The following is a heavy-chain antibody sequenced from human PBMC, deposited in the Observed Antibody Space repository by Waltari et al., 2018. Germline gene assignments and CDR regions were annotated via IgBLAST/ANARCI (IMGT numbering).Heavy chain of an antibody. J-gene: IGHJ4*02. CDR3: AKENPGGNTDY. Sequence: EVQLLESGGGLVQPGGSLRLSCAASGFNFSSYTLHWARWAPGKGLEWVSGISDSGGSTYYADSVKGRFTISRDNSKNTLYLQMNSLRAEDTAVYYCAKENPGGNTDYWGQGTLVIVSS. CDR1: GFNFSSYT. V-gene: IGHV3-23*01. D-gene: IGHD2-15*01. CDR2: ISDSGGST.